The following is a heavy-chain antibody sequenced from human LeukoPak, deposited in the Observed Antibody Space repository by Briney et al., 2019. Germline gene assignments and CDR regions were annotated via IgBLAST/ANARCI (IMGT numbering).Heavy chain of an antibody. CDR1: GYTFTSYY. J-gene: IGHJ5*02. CDR3: ARGAVAGTPAPAFQFDP. Sequence: GASVKVSCKASGYTFTSYYMHWVRQAPGQGLEWMGWINPNSGGTNYAQKFQGRVTMTRDTSISTAYMELSRLRSDDTAVYYCARGAVAGTPAPAFQFDPWGQGTLVTVSS. D-gene: IGHD6-19*01. CDR2: INPNSGGT. V-gene: IGHV1-2*02.